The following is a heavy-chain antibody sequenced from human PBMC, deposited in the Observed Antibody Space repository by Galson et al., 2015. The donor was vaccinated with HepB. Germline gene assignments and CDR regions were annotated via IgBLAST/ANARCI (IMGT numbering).Heavy chain of an antibody. Sequence: PALVKPTQTLTLTCTFSGFSLSTAGVGVGWIRQPPGKALEWLAVVYWDDDKRYSPSLKNRLTITKDTSKNQVVLTMTNMDPVDTGTYFCAHKGEDYDVLTGYSFDYWGQGTLVTVSS. CDR3: AHKGEDYDVLTGYSFDY. CDR2: VYWDDDK. CDR1: GFSLSTAGVG. V-gene: IGHV2-5*02. D-gene: IGHD3-9*01. J-gene: IGHJ4*02.